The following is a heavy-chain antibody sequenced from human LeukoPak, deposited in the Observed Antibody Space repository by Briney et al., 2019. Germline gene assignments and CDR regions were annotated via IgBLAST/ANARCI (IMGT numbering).Heavy chain of an antibody. J-gene: IGHJ5*02. V-gene: IGHV4-39*07. CDR3: ARAIVVVPAATNTGESAGWFDP. CDR1: GGSISSSSYY. D-gene: IGHD2-2*01. CDR2: IYYSGST. Sequence: PSETLSLTCTVSGGSISSSSYYWGWIRQPPGKGLEWIGIIYYSGSTYYNPSLKSRVTISVDTSKNQFSLKLSSVTAADTAVYYCARAIVVVPAATNTGESAGWFDPWGQGTLVTVSS.